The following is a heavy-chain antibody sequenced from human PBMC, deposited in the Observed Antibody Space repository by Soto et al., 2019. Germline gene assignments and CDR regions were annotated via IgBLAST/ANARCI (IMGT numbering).Heavy chain of an antibody. D-gene: IGHD3-9*01. Sequence: GGSLRLSCAASGFTFSSYSMNWVRQAPGKGLEWVSYISSSSSTIYYADSVKGRFTISRDNAKNSLYLQMNSLRAEDTAVYYCATIRYFDRDDLFDYWGQGTLVTVSS. CDR2: ISSSSSTI. CDR3: ATIRYFDRDDLFDY. CDR1: GFTFSSYS. V-gene: IGHV3-48*01. J-gene: IGHJ4*02.